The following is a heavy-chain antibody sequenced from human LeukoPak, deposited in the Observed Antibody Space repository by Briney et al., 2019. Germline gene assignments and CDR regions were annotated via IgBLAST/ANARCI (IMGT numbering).Heavy chain of an antibody. V-gene: IGHV4-38-2*01. CDR1: GYSISSGYY. D-gene: IGHD4-17*01. CDR2: IYHSGST. CDR3: ARGPYGDYVFDY. J-gene: IGHJ4*02. Sequence: SETLSLTCAVSGYSISSGYYWGWIRQPPGKGLEWIGSIYHSGSTYYNPSLKSRVTISVDRSKNQFSLKLSSVTAADTTVYYCARGPYGDYVFDYWGQGTLVTVSS.